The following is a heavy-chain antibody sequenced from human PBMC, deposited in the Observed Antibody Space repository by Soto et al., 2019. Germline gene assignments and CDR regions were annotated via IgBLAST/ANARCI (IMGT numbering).Heavy chain of an antibody. CDR2: IWYDGSNK. CDR1: GFTFSSYG. Sequence: ESGGGVVQPGRSLRLSCAASGFTFSSYGMHWVRQAPGKGLEWVAVIWYDGSNKYYADSVKGRFTISRDNSKNTLYLQMNSLRAEDTAVYYCARDLIAARPYYYYGMDVWGQGTTVTVSS. D-gene: IGHD6-6*01. CDR3: ARDLIAARPYYYYGMDV. J-gene: IGHJ6*02. V-gene: IGHV3-33*01.